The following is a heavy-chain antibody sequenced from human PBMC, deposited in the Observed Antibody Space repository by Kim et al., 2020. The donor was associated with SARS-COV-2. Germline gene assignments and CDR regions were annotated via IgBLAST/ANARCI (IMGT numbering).Heavy chain of an antibody. D-gene: IGHD3-10*01. J-gene: IGHJ6*02. Sequence: SETLSLTCAVSGGSISSGGYSWSWIRQPPGKGLEWIGYIYYSGSTYYNPSLKIRVTISVDRSKNQFSLKLSSVTAADTAVYYFARGYGSGSPYGMVVGG. CDR3: ARGYGSGSPYGMVV. CDR2: IYYSGST. CDR1: GGSISSGGYS. V-gene: IGHV4-30-2*01.